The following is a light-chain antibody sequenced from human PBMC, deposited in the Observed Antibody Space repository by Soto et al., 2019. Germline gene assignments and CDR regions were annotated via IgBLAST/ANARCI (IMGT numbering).Light chain of an antibody. Sequence: DIQMTQSPSYVSASEGDRVTITCRASQDIITWLAWFQQKPGKAPRLLIYSASTLQRGVPSRFSGSGSGTEFTLTINRLQPEDVATYFCQQYHTYPWTFGQGTKVEIK. CDR3: QQYHTYPWT. CDR2: SAS. V-gene: IGKV1-12*01. CDR1: QDIITW. J-gene: IGKJ1*01.